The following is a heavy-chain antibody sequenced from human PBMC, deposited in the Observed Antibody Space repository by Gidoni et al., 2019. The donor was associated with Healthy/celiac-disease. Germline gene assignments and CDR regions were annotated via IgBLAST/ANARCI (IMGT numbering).Heavy chain of an antibody. D-gene: IGHD6-13*01. CDR2: ISYDGSNK. Sequence: QVQLVESGGGVVQPGRSLRLSCAASGFTFSSYGMHWVRQAPGKGLEWVAVISYDGSNKYYADSVKGRFTISRDNSKNTLYLQMNSLRAEDTAVYYCAIIESIAAAGVYYYYGMDVWGQGTTVTVSS. V-gene: IGHV3-30*03. CDR1: GFTFSSYG. J-gene: IGHJ6*02. CDR3: AIIESIAAAGVYYYYGMDV.